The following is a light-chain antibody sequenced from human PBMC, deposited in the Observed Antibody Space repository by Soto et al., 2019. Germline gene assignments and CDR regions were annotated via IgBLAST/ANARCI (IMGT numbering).Light chain of an antibody. Sequence: EIVLTQSPGNLSLSPGERATLSCRASQSVSSSYLAWYPQKPGQAPRLLIYGASSRDTGIPDRFSGSGSGTDFTLTISRLEPEDFAVYYCQQYGSSPQTFGQGTKLEIK. CDR2: GAS. J-gene: IGKJ2*01. CDR1: QSVSSSY. V-gene: IGKV3-20*01. CDR3: QQYGSSPQT.